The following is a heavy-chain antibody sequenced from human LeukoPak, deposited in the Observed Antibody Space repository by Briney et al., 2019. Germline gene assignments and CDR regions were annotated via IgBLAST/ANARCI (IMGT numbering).Heavy chain of an antibody. J-gene: IGHJ4*02. CDR3: AREGWEYCSGSCSLYDY. CDR1: GGSFSGYY. V-gene: IGHV4-59*01. Sequence: PSETLSLTCAVYGGSFSGYYWSWIRQPPGKGLEWIGYISYSGSTNYNPSLRSRVTISVDTSKNQFSLQLSSVTAADTAVYYCAREGWEYCSGSCSLYDYWGQGTLVTVSS. D-gene: IGHD2-15*01. CDR2: ISYSGST.